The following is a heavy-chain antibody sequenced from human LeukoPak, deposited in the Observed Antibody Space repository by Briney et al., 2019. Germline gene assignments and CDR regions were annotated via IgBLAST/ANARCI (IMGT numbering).Heavy chain of an antibody. J-gene: IGHJ4*02. D-gene: IGHD2-15*01. CDR3: ARVITDIDY. Sequence: SAVKVSCKDSGYTFTRYGIRWVRQAPGRGVEWMGWTSAYNGNTNYEQKLQGRGTITRDTFTSTAYMELRSLRSDDTAVYYCARVITDIDYWGQGTLVTVSS. CDR1: GYTFTRYG. CDR2: TSAYNGNT. V-gene: IGHV1-18*01.